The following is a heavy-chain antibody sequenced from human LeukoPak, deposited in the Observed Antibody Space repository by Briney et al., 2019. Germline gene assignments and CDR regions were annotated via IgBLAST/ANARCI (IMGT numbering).Heavy chain of an antibody. CDR1: GFTFSDNY. J-gene: IGHJ3*02. CDR2: IYSDGST. Sequence: GGSLRLSCAASGFTFSDNYMSWVRQAPGKGLEWVSVIYSDGSTYYADSVKGRFTISRDNSKNTVYLQMNSLRAEDTALYYCARGGTMIQGAFDIWGQGTMVTVSS. CDR3: ARGGTMIQGAFDI. V-gene: IGHV3-66*01. D-gene: IGHD3-22*01.